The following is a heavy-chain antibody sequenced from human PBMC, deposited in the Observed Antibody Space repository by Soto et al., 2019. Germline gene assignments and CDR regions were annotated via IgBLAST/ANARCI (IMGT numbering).Heavy chain of an antibody. V-gene: IGHV3-30*18. CDR1: GFTCSSYG. J-gene: IGHJ3*02. CDR3: AKDSQWLVLRDAFDI. CDR2: ISYDGSNK. D-gene: IGHD6-19*01. Sequence: QVQLVESGGGVVQPGRSLRLSCAASGFTCSSYGMHWVRQAPGKGLEWVAVISYDGSNKYYADSVKGRFTISRDNSKNTLYLQMNSLRAEDTAAYYCAKDSQWLVLRDAFDIWGQGTMVTVSS.